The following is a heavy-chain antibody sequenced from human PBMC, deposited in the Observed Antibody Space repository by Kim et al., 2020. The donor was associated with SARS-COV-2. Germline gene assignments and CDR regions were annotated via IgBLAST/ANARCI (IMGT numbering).Heavy chain of an antibody. D-gene: IGHD3-22*01. V-gene: IGHV3-23*01. CDR2: ISGSGGST. Sequence: GGSLRLSCAASGFTFSSYAMSWVRQAPGKGLEWVSAISGSGGSTYYADSVKGRFTISRDNSKNTLYLQMNSLRAEDTAVYYCAKPITMIVVAYGDFDYWGQGTLVTVSS. J-gene: IGHJ4*02. CDR1: GFTFSSYA. CDR3: AKPITMIVVAYGDFDY.